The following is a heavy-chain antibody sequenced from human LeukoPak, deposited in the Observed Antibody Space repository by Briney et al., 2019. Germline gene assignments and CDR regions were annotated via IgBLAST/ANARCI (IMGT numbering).Heavy chain of an antibody. CDR1: GFTFSSYS. Sequence: GSLRLSCAASGFTFSSYSMNWVRQAPGKGLEWVSSISSSSSYIYYADSVKGRFTISRDNAKNSLYLQMNSLRAEDTAVYYCARGEPGKWEPRNAFDIWGQGTMVTVSS. CDR3: ARGEPGKWEPRNAFDI. D-gene: IGHD1-26*01. V-gene: IGHV3-21*01. J-gene: IGHJ3*02. CDR2: ISSSSSYI.